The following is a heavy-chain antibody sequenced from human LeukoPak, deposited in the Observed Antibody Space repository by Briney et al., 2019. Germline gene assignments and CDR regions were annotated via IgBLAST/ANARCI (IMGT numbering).Heavy chain of an antibody. V-gene: IGHV1-18*01. CDR1: GYTFTSYG. J-gene: IGHJ4*02. D-gene: IGHD3-22*01. CDR3: ASGRTYYYDSSGYYFDY. CDR2: ISAYNGNT. Sequence: GPSVKVSCKASGYTFTSYGISWVRQAPGQGLEWMGRISAYNGNTNYAQKLQGRVTMTTDTSTSTAYMELRSLRSDDTAVYYCASGRTYYYDSSGYYFDYWGQGTLVTVSS.